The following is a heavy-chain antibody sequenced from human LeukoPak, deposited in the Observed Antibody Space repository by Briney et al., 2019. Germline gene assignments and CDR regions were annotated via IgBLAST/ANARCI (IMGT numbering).Heavy chain of an antibody. Sequence: PGGSVRLSCAASGFTFSSYGMHWVRQAPGKGLEWVAVIWYDGSNKYYADSVKGRFTISRDNSKNTLYLQMNSLRAEDTAIYYCARVACSSCPLIDIWGQGTMVTVSS. CDR2: IWYDGSNK. CDR3: ARVACSSCPLIDI. D-gene: IGHD6-13*01. V-gene: IGHV3-33*01. CDR1: GFTFSSYG. J-gene: IGHJ3*02.